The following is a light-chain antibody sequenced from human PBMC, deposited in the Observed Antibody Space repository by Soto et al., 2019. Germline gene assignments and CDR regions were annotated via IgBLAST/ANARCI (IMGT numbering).Light chain of an antibody. CDR3: AAWDDSLNGPV. V-gene: IGLV1-44*01. Sequence: VVTQPPSVSGAPGQRVTISCTGSSSNIGAHYDVHWYQQLPGTAPKLLIYSNNQRPSGVPDRFSGSKSGTSASLAISGLQSEDEADYYCAAWDDSLNGPVFGGGTKVTVL. CDR2: SNN. CDR1: SSNIGAHYD. J-gene: IGLJ2*01.